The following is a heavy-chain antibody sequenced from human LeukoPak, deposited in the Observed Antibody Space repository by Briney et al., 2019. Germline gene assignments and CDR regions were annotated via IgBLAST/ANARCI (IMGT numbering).Heavy chain of an antibody. CDR3: TRSTGWYNYFDY. V-gene: IGHV3-9*03. D-gene: IGHD6-19*01. Sequence: GGSLRLSCAASGFTFDNYAMHWVRQAPGKGLEWVSGITWNSGSIAYADSVKGRFTISRDNAKNSLYLQMNSLRAEDVALYYCTRSTGWYNYFDYWGQGTLVTVSS. CDR1: GFTFDNYA. CDR2: ITWNSGSI. J-gene: IGHJ4*02.